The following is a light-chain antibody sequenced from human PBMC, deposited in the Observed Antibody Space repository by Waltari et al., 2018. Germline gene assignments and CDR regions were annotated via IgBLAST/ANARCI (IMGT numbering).Light chain of an antibody. Sequence: EIVMTQSPATLSVSPGERATLSCRASQTVTNKLAWYHKKPGQAPRLLIYGASTRAAGIPARFSGSQSGSEFTLTISNVQSEDFAVYYCQQHNNWPLTFGPGTKVDVK. CDR1: QTVTNK. CDR2: GAS. J-gene: IGKJ3*01. V-gene: IGKV3-15*01. CDR3: QQHNNWPLT.